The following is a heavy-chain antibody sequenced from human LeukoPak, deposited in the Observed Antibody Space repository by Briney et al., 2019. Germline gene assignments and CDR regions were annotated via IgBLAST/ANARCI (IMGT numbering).Heavy chain of an antibody. V-gene: IGHV4-34*01. J-gene: IGHJ5*02. D-gene: IGHD6-13*01. CDR1: GGSFSGYY. CDR2: INHSGST. Sequence: PSETLSLTCAVYGGSFSGYYRSWIRQPPGKGLEWIGEINHSGSTNYNPSLKSRVTISVDTSKNQFSLKLSSVTAADTAVYYCARHKSSSWYFPNWFDPWGQGTLVTVSS. CDR3: ARHKSSSWYFPNWFDP.